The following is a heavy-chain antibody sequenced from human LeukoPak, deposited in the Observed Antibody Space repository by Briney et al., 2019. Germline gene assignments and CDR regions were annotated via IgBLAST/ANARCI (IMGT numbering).Heavy chain of an antibody. CDR1: GGSFSGYY. CDR2: INHSGST. V-gene: IGHV4-34*01. CDR3: ARVRKSSWYEGGWFDP. Sequence: PSETLSLTCAVYGGSFSGYYWSWIRQPPGNGLEWIGEINHSGSTNYNPSLKSRVTMSVDTSKNQFSLKLSSVTAADTAVYYCARVRKSSWYEGGWFDPWGQGTLVTVSS. D-gene: IGHD6-13*01. J-gene: IGHJ5*02.